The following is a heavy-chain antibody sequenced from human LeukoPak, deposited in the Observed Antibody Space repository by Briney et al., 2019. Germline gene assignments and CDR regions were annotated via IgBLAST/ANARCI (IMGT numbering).Heavy chain of an antibody. Sequence: SETLSLTCAVSGGSISSGDYYWSWIRQPPGKGLEWIGYTYYSGSTYYNPSLKSRVTISVDTSKNQFSLKLSSVTAADTAVYYCARTPILERLGTDYWGQGTLVTVSS. D-gene: IGHD3-3*01. CDR2: TYYSGST. J-gene: IGHJ4*02. CDR3: ARTPILERLGTDY. V-gene: IGHV4-30-4*08. CDR1: GGSISSGDYY.